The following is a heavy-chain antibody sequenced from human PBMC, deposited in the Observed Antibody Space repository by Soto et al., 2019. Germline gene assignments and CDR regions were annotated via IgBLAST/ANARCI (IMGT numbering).Heavy chain of an antibody. Sequence: ASVKVSCKASGYTFTSYGISWVRQAPGQGLEWMGWISAYNGNTNYAQKLQGRVTMTTDTSTSTAYMELRSLRSDDSAVYYCARDLGIVVVPANNWFAPWGQGTLVTVSS. CDR1: GYTFTSYG. CDR3: ARDLGIVVVPANNWFAP. CDR2: ISAYNGNT. V-gene: IGHV1-18*01. D-gene: IGHD2-2*03. J-gene: IGHJ5*02.